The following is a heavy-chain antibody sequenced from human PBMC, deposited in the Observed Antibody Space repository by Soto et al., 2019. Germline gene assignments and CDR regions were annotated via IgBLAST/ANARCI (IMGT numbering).Heavy chain of an antibody. V-gene: IGHV3-30-3*01. J-gene: IGHJ3*02. Sequence: RWSLRLSCAASGFTCSSYAMHWFRQAPGKGLEWVAVISYDGSNKYYADSVKGRFTISRDNSKNTLYLQMNSLRAEDTAVYYCAREMKAYDYDSSGSGHGAFDIWGQGTMVTVSS. CDR1: GFTCSSYA. D-gene: IGHD3-22*01. CDR2: ISYDGSNK. CDR3: AREMKAYDYDSSGSGHGAFDI.